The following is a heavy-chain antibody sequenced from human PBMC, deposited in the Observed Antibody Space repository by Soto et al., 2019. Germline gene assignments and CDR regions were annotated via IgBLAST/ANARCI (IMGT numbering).Heavy chain of an antibody. J-gene: IGHJ4*02. CDR2: IWYDGSNK. CDR3: AREDSSGWYEVDY. V-gene: IGHV3-33*01. CDR1: GFTFSSYG. Sequence: GGSLRLSCAASGFTFSSYGMHWVRQAPGKGLEWVAVIWYDGSNKYYADSVKGRFTISRDNSKNTLYLQMNSLRAEDTAVYYCAREDSSGWYEVDYWGQGTLVTVSS. D-gene: IGHD6-19*01.